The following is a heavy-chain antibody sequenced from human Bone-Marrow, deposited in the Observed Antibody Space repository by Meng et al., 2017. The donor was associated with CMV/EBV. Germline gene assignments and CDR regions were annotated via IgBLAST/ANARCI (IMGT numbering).Heavy chain of an antibody. CDR3: ARGPYAVSRFTMVRGKGGWFDP. J-gene: IGHJ5*02. CDR1: GGSISSYY. D-gene: IGHD3-10*01. V-gene: IGHV4-59*01. Sequence: GSLRLSCTVSGGSISSYYWSWIRQPPGKGLEWIGYIYYSGSTNYNPSLKSRVTISVDTSKNQFSLKLSSVTAADTAGYYCARGPYAVSRFTMVRGKGGWFDPWGQGTLVIVSS. CDR2: IYYSGST.